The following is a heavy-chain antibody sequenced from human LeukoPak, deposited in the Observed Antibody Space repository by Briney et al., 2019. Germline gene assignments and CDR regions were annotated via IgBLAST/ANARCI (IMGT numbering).Heavy chain of an antibody. V-gene: IGHV4-59*08. CDR2: IYYSGGT. Sequence: SETLSPTCTVSGDSISSYYWSWIRQPPGKGLEWIGYIYYSGGTDYNPSLKSRVTISVDTSKNQFSLKLRSVTAADTAVYYCARHVTISGPYDASDIWGQGQWSPSLQ. D-gene: IGHD5-24*01. CDR3: ARHVTISGPYDASDI. J-gene: IGHJ3*02. CDR1: GDSISSYY.